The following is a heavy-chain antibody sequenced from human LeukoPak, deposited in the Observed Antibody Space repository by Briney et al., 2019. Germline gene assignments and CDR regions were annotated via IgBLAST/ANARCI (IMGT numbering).Heavy chain of an antibody. Sequence: SETLSLTCTVSGGSISSYYWSWIRQPPGKGLEWIGYIYYSGSTNYNPSLKSRVTISVDTSKNQFSLKLSSVTAADTAVYYCARVPQIAAAGAFDYWGQGTLVTVSS. V-gene: IGHV4-59*01. CDR2: IYYSGST. CDR3: ARVPQIAAAGAFDY. J-gene: IGHJ4*02. D-gene: IGHD6-13*01. CDR1: GGSISSYY.